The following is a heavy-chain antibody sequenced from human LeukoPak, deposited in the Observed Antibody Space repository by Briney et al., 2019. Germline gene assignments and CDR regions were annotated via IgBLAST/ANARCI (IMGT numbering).Heavy chain of an antibody. Sequence: PGGSLRLSCVASGFTFNNYAMTWVRQAPGTGLEWVSAISGSGYSTYYADSVEGRFTISRDNSKNTLYLQMNSLRAEDTALYFCAQWSRYFDYWGQGTLVTVSS. CDR3: AQWSRYFDY. V-gene: IGHV3-23*01. CDR1: GFTFNNYA. CDR2: ISGSGYST. D-gene: IGHD1-26*01. J-gene: IGHJ4*02.